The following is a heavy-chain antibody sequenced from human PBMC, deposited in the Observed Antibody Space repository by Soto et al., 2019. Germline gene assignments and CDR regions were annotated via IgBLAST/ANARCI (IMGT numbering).Heavy chain of an antibody. V-gene: IGHV3-7*03. CDR3: ARDEGVPINYRFDY. J-gene: IGHJ4*02. D-gene: IGHD4-4*01. Sequence: GWSLRLACASSVFSFISYSMSWIRQAPGKGLEWLAHIHENGHFKFYVDSVKGRFTISRDDALNSLYLQMNSLRAEDTAMYYCARDEGVPINYRFDYWGQGTLVTV. CDR2: IHENGHFK. CDR1: VFSFISYS.